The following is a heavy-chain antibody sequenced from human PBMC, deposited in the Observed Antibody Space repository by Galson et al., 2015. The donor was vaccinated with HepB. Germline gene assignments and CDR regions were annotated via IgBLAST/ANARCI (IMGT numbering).Heavy chain of an antibody. Sequence: SVTVSCRASGGTFSSYAISWVRQAPGQGLEWMGGIIPIFGTANYAQKFQGRVTITADESTSTAYMELSSLRSEDTAVYYCARGGYSSGWYVSVDYWGQGTLVTVSS. CDR1: GGTFSSYA. V-gene: IGHV1-69*13. CDR2: IIPIFGTA. D-gene: IGHD6-19*01. J-gene: IGHJ4*02. CDR3: ARGGYSSGWYVSVDY.